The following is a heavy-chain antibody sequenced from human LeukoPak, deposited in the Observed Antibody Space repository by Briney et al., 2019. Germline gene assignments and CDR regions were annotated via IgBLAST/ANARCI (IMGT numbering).Heavy chain of an antibody. V-gene: IGHV4-38-2*01. CDR3: ASPRSWELSDMAV. J-gene: IGHJ6*03. D-gene: IGHD3-16*02. CDR2: IYHSGSP. Sequence: SETLSLTCSVSGFSISSVDYWAWIRQAPGVGLEWIGSIYHSGSPYYNPSLRSRVTITVDTSKNQFSLKLTSVTAAETAVYYCASPRSWELSDMAVWGKGTTVLVSS. CDR1: GFSISSVDY.